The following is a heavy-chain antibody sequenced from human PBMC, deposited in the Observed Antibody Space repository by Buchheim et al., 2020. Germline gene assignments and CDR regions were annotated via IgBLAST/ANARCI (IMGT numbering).Heavy chain of an antibody. J-gene: IGHJ5*02. CDR1: GFTFSSYR. D-gene: IGHD4-17*01. CDR2: ISSTSRNI. CDR3: ARPLYGDDNWFDP. Sequence: EVQLVESGGGLVKPGGSLRLSCVASGFTFSSYRMNWVRQAPGEGLEWVSSISSTSRNIYYADSVKGRFTISRDNAKNSLYLQMNSLRVEDTAVYYCARPLYGDDNWFDPWGQGTL. V-gene: IGHV3-21*04.